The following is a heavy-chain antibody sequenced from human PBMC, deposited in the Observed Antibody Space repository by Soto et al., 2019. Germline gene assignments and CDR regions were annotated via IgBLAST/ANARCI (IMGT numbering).Heavy chain of an antibody. J-gene: IGHJ4*02. CDR2: IIPILGIA. CDR3: ARGSGYCSGGSCYSDFDY. CDR1: GGTFSSYT. V-gene: IGHV1-69*02. Sequence: ASVKVSCKASGGTFSSYTISWVRQAPGQGLEWMGRIIPILGIANYAQKFQGRVTITADKSTSTAYMELSSLRSEDTAVYYCARGSGYCSGGSCYSDFDYWGQGTLVTVSS. D-gene: IGHD2-15*01.